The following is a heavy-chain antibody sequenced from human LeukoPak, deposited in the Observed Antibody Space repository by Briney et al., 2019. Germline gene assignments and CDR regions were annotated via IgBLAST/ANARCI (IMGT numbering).Heavy chain of an antibody. J-gene: IGHJ5*02. V-gene: IGHV3-74*01. CDR3: ARHGTGDASWNNCFDP. D-gene: IGHD7-27*01. CDR1: AFTLSSYW. Sequence: GGSLRLSCAASAFTLSSYWMNWVRQAPGKGLVWDSRINSDGSSTSYADSVKGRFTISRDNAKNTLYLQMNSLRAEDTAVYYRARHGTGDASWNNCFDPWGHGTLVTVSS. CDR2: INSDGSST.